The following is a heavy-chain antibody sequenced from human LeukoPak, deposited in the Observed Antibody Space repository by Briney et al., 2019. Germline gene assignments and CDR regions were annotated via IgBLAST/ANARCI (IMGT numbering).Heavy chain of an antibody. V-gene: IGHV1-8*01. CDR1: GYTFTSYD. Sequence: ASVKVSCQASGYTFTSYDIIWVRQATGQGLEWIGWMNPNSGNTGYAQKFQGRVTITRNTSISTAYMELSSLRSEDTAVYYCARGGVAALPFYYYYYMDVWGKGTTVTVSS. J-gene: IGHJ6*03. CDR3: ARGGVAALPFYYYYYMDV. CDR2: MNPNSGNT. D-gene: IGHD6-6*01.